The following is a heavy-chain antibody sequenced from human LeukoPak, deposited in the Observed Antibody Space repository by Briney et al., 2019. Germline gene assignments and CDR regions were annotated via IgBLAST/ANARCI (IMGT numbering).Heavy chain of an antibody. V-gene: IGHV3-23*01. J-gene: IGHJ4*02. CDR2: ISGSGTGT. D-gene: IGHD1-7*01. CDR3: AKEGGTGTRFDY. CDR1: GFTFSSSA. Sequence: GGSLRLSCAASGFTFSSSAMSWVRQAPGKGLYWVSAISGSGTGTYYADSVKGRFTISRDNSKNTLYLQMNSLRAEDTAVYYCAKEGGTGTRFDYWGQGTLVPVSS.